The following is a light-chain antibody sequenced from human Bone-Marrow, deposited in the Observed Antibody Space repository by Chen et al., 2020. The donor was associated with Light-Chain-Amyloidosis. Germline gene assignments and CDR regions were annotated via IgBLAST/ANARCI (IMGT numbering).Light chain of an antibody. Sequence: QSVLTQPPSVSGAPGQRVTISRTGSSSNFGAGYDLHWYQQLPGPAPKLLIYVNNNRPSGVPDRFSGSKSGTSASLAITGLQAEDEADYYCQSYDSSLSGSVFGGGTKLTVL. CDR3: QSYDSSLSGSV. CDR1: SSNFGAGYD. J-gene: IGLJ3*02. V-gene: IGLV1-40*01. CDR2: VNN.